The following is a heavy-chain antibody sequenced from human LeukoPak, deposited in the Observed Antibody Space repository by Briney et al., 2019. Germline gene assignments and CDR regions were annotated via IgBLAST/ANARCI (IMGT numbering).Heavy chain of an antibody. V-gene: IGHV3-23*01. Sequence: GGSLRLSCAASGFTFSSYAMSWVRQAPGKGLEWVSAISGSGGSTYYADSVKGRFTISRDNSKNTLYLRMNSLRAEDTAVYYCAKDPVYYDSSGYGYFDYWGQGTLVTVSS. D-gene: IGHD3-22*01. CDR2: ISGSGGST. CDR1: GFTFSSYA. CDR3: AKDPVYYDSSGYGYFDY. J-gene: IGHJ4*02.